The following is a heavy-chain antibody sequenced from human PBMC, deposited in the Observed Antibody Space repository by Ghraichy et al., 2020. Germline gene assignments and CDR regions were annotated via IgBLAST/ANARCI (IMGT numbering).Heavy chain of an antibody. CDR2: ISGSGGST. J-gene: IGHJ6*02. CDR1: GFTFSSYA. D-gene: IGHD3-22*01. CDR3: AGLVVITPLSYYGMDV. V-gene: IGHV3-23*01. Sequence: GGSLRLSCAASGFTFSSYAMSWVRQAPGKGLEWVSAISGSGGSTYYADSVKGRFTISRDNSKNTLYLQMNSLRAEDTAVYYCAGLVVITPLSYYGMDVWGQGTTVTVSS.